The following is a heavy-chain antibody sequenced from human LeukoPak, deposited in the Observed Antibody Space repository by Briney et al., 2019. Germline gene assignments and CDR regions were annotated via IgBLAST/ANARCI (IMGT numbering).Heavy chain of an antibody. CDR1: GGTFSSYA. J-gene: IGHJ1*01. CDR2: IIPIFGTA. V-gene: IGHV1-69*13. D-gene: IGHD4-17*01. Sequence: ASVKVSCKASGGTFSSYAISWVRQASGQGLEWMGGIIPIFGTANYAQKFQGRVTITADESTSTAYMELSSLRSEDTAVYYCATMVTQRGYFQHWGQGTLVTVSS. CDR3: ATMVTQRGYFQH.